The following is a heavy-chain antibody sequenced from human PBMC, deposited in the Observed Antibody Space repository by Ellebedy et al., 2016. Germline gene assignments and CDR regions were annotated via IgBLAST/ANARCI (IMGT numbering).Heavy chain of an antibody. Sequence: GESLKISCAASGFTFSSYGMHWVRQAPGKGLDWVAVLWYDGSNKYYADSVKGRFTISRDNSKNTLYLQMNSLRAEDTAVYYCARRGNGIYYFDYWGQGTLVTVSS. J-gene: IGHJ4*02. CDR1: GFTFSSYG. CDR2: LWYDGSNK. D-gene: IGHD2/OR15-2a*01. CDR3: ARRGNGIYYFDY. V-gene: IGHV3-33*01.